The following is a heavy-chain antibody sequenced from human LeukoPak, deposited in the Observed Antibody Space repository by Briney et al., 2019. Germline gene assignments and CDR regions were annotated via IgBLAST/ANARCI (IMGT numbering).Heavy chain of an antibody. CDR3: ARDGGIAVAGSAYFNY. J-gene: IGHJ4*02. CDR1: GGSFSGYY. D-gene: IGHD6-19*01. Sequence: SETLSLTCAVYGGSFSGYYCSWIRQSPGQGLEGRGEINHSTTTNHHPSRQSRLTLSAHTSNNQLSLKLRSVTPADPAVYYCARDGGIAVAGSAYFNYCSQGTLVTVPS. CDR2: INHSTTT. V-gene: IGHV4-34*01.